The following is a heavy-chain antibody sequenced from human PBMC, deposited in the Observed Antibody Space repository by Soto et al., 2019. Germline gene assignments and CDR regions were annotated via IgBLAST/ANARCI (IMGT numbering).Heavy chain of an antibody. D-gene: IGHD4-17*01. CDR1: GYTFTSYA. J-gene: IGHJ6*02. V-gene: IGHV1-3*01. Sequence: ASVKVSCKASGYTFTSYAMHWVRQAPGQRLEWMGWINAGNGNTKYSQKFQGRVTITRDTSASTAYMELSSLRSEDTAVYYCARAVFTPDYGDYSYYYGMDVWGQGTTVTVSS. CDR3: ARAVFTPDYGDYSYYYGMDV. CDR2: INAGNGNT.